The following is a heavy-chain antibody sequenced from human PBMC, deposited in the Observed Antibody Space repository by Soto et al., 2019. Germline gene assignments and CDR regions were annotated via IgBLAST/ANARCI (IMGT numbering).Heavy chain of an antibody. CDR3: ATVPTYYYDRHGYANAFDK. J-gene: IGHJ3*02. Sequence: QVQLQESGPGLVKPSQTLSLTCSVSGGSINSDDYYWSWIRQPPGKGLEWIGYIYYTGSTFHNPSLKSRINISLDTSKNQFSLKLNSVTAADTAVYYCATVPTYYYDRHGYANAFDKWGQGTMVTVSS. CDR1: GGSINSDDYY. CDR2: IYYTGST. D-gene: IGHD3-22*01. V-gene: IGHV4-30-4*01.